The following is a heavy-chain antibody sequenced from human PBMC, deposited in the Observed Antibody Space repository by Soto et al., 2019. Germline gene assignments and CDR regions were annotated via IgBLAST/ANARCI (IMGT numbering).Heavy chain of an antibody. CDR2: ISYDGGNK. Sequence: RRLSCAASGFTFSSYAMHWVRQAPGKGLEWVAVISYDGGNKYYADSVKGRFTISRDNSKNTLYLQMNSLRAEDTAVYYCARDSENTAMLGLSYFDYWGQGTLVTVSS. V-gene: IGHV3-30-3*01. J-gene: IGHJ4*02. CDR1: GFTFSSYA. D-gene: IGHD5-18*01. CDR3: ARDSENTAMLGLSYFDY.